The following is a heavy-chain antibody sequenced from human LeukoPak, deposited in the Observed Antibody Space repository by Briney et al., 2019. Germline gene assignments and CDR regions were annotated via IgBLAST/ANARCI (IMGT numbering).Heavy chain of an antibody. J-gene: IGHJ6*02. CDR2: IYYSGST. Sequence: SETLSLTCSVSGGSISGYYWSWIRQPPGQGLEWIGYIYYSGSTNYNPSLKSRVTVSIDTSKNRFSLKLSSVTAADTAVYYCARHSRSYGSGNYYAMDVWGQGTTVTVSS. D-gene: IGHD3-10*01. CDR1: GGSISGYY. V-gene: IGHV4-59*08. CDR3: ARHSRSYGSGNYYAMDV.